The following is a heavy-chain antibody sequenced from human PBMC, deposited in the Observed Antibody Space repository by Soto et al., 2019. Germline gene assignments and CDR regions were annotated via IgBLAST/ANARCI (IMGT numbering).Heavy chain of an antibody. J-gene: IGHJ4*02. CDR1: GGSFSGYY. Sequence: SETLSLTCAVYGGSFSGYYWSWIRQPPGKGLEWIGEINHSGSTNYNPSLKSRVTISVDTSKNQFSLKLSSVTAADTAVYYCARGGRPYGDYRTNYFDYWGQGTLVTVSS. V-gene: IGHV4-34*01. CDR2: INHSGST. CDR3: ARGGRPYGDYRTNYFDY. D-gene: IGHD4-17*01.